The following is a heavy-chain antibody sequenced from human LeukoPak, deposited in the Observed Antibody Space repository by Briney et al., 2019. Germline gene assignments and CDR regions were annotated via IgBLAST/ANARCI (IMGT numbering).Heavy chain of an antibody. Sequence: KPSETLSLTCTVSGSSISSYYWSWIRQPAWKGLEWIGRIYTSGSTNYNPSLKSRVTMSVDTSKNQFSLKLSSVTAADTAVYYCARDLLPCTNGVCRPRMSYYYMDVWGKGTTVTVSS. CDR2: IYTSGST. CDR3: ARDLLPCTNGVCRPRMSYYYMDV. V-gene: IGHV4-4*07. J-gene: IGHJ6*03. D-gene: IGHD2-8*01. CDR1: GSSISSYY.